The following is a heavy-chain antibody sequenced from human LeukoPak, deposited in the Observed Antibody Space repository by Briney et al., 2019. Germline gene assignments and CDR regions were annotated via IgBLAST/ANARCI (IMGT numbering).Heavy chain of an antibody. D-gene: IGHD3-10*01. CDR1: GGSVYSASYY. J-gene: IGHJ4*02. V-gene: IGHV4-61*01. Sequence: PSETLSLTCTLSGGSVYSASYYWSWIRQPPGKGLEWIGCIYYSGSTNYNPSLKSPVTISVDTSKNQFSLKLTSVTAADTAVYYCARTNYGPGSYPPDFWGQGTLVTVSS. CDR2: IYYSGST. CDR3: ARTNYGPGSYPPDF.